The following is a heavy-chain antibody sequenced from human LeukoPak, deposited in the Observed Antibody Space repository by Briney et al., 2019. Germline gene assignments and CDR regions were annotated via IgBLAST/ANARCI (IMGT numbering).Heavy chain of an antibody. CDR1: GFTFSSYA. CDR2: ISGIGGST. J-gene: IGHJ6*03. CDR3: AKGLGIDYYYYMDV. Sequence: GGSLRLSCAASGFTFSSYAMSWVRQAPGKGLGWVSGISGIGGSTYYADSVKGRFTISRDNSKSTLYLQMNSLRAEDTAVYYCAKGLGIDYYYYMDVWGKGTTVTVSS. V-gene: IGHV3-23*01. D-gene: IGHD7-27*01.